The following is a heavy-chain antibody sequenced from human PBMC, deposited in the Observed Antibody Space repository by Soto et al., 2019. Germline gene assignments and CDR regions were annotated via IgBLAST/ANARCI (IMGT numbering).Heavy chain of an antibody. CDR1: GFTFNIYG. Sequence: GGSLRLSCAASGFTFNIYGMHWVRRAPDKGLEWVALISYDGINQYYADSVKGRFTISRDNSKNTLFLQMNSLRADDTAVYYCAKDQASGQGSFDSWGQGTLVTVSS. V-gene: IGHV3-30*18. J-gene: IGHJ4*02. CDR2: ISYDGINQ. CDR3: AKDQASGQGSFDS.